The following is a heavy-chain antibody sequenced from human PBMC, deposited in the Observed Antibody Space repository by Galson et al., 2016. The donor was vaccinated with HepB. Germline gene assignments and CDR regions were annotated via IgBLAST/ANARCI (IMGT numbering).Heavy chain of an antibody. Sequence: SVKVSCKASGYIFRSYGITWVRQAPGQGLEWMGWISAYNGNTNYAQKVQGRVTMTTETSTSTAYMELRSLSSDDTAVYYCARDQPTGYKYAMDVWGKGTTVTVSS. D-gene: IGHD4-17*01. CDR2: ISAYNGNT. V-gene: IGHV1-18*01. J-gene: IGHJ6*01. CDR1: GYIFRSYG. CDR3: ARDQPTGYKYAMDV.